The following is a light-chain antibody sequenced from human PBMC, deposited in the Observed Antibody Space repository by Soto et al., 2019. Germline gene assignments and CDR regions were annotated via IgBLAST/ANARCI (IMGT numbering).Light chain of an antibody. V-gene: IGLV6-57*03. CDR1: SGSIASNY. CDR3: QSYDSSNDVV. J-gene: IGLJ2*01. Sequence: NFMLTQPHSVSESPGKTVTISCTRSSGSIASNYVQWYQQRPGSAPTTVIYEDNQRPSGVPDRFSGSIDSSSNSASLTISGLKTEDEADYYFQSYDSSNDVVFGGGTKLTVL. CDR2: EDN.